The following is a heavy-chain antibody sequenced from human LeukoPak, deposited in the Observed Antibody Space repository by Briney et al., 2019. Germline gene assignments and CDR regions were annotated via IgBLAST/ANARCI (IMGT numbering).Heavy chain of an antibody. CDR2: IWYDGSNK. D-gene: IGHD6-6*01. CDR1: GFTFSSYG. Sequence: GGSLRLSCAASGFTFSSYGMHWVRQAPGKGLEWVAVIWYDGSNKYYADSVKGRFTISRDNSKNTLYLQMNSLRAEDTAVYYCARSVYSSSSRGFYAFGIWGQGTMVTVSS. V-gene: IGHV3-33*01. J-gene: IGHJ3*02. CDR3: ARSVYSSSSRGFYAFGI.